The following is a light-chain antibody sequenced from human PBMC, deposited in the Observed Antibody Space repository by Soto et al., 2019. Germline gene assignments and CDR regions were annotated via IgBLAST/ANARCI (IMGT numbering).Light chain of an antibody. CDR3: QQYNNWPRAT. V-gene: IGKV3-15*01. Sequence: EIVMTQSPATLSVSPWERATLSCRASQSLSGNLAWYQQKPGQAPRLLIYRASTRATGVPARFSASGSGTEFTLTISSLQSEDFGVYYCQQYNNWPRATFGGGTKVDIK. J-gene: IGKJ4*01. CDR1: QSLSGN. CDR2: RAS.